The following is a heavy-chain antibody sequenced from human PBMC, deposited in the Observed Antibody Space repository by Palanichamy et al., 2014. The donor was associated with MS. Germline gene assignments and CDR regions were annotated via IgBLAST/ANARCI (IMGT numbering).Heavy chain of an antibody. Sequence: EVQLVESGGGLVQPGGSLRLSCAASGFTFSSYSMNWVRQAPGKGLEWVSYISSSSSTIYYADSVKGRFTISRDNAKNSLYLQMNSLRAEDTAVYYCARSRDEVVITTRPLDYWGQGTLVTVSS. J-gene: IGHJ4*02. CDR3: ARSRDEVVITTRPLDY. V-gene: IGHV3-48*01. CDR1: GFTFSSYS. CDR2: ISSSSSTI. D-gene: IGHD3-22*01.